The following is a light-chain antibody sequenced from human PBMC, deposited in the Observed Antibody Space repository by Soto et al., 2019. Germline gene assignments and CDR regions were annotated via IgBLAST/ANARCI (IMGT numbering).Light chain of an antibody. J-gene: IGLJ1*01. Sequence: QSVLTQPASVSGSPGQSITISCSGTSSEIGAYNSVSWYQQHPGKAPKLMVYDVSSRPSGVSNRFSGSKSGNTASLTISGLQAEDEADYYCSSYTSSNTLYVFGTGTKVTVL. CDR1: SSEIGAYNS. CDR2: DVS. CDR3: SSYTSSNTLYV. V-gene: IGLV2-14*01.